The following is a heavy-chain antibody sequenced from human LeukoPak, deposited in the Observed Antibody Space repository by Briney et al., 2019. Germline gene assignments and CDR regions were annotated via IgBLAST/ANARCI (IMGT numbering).Heavy chain of an antibody. CDR2: ISAYNGNT. Sequence: ASVKVSCKASGYTFTSYGISWVRQAPGQGLEWMGWISAYNGNTNYAQKLQGRVTMTTDTSTSTAYMELRSLRSDDTAVYYCARDTKLRYFDWLFIDYWGQGTLVTVSS. D-gene: IGHD3-9*01. CDR3: ARDTKLRYFDWLFIDY. CDR1: GYTFTSYG. J-gene: IGHJ4*02. V-gene: IGHV1-18*01.